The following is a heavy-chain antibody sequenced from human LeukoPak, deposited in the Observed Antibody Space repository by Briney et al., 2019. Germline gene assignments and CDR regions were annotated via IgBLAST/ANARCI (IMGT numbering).Heavy chain of an antibody. V-gene: IGHV3-30*03. Sequence: GRSLRLSCAASGFTFRSYGMHWVRQAPGKGLEWVAVISYDGSNKYYADSVKGRFTISRDNAKNTLYLQMNSLRAEDTAVYYCARVIVGATGFDYWGQGTLVTVSS. J-gene: IGHJ4*02. CDR1: GFTFRSYG. CDR3: ARVIVGATGFDY. D-gene: IGHD1-26*01. CDR2: ISYDGSNK.